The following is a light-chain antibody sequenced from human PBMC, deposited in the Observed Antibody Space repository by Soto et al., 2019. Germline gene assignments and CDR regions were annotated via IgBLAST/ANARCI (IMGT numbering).Light chain of an antibody. V-gene: IGKV1-27*01. CDR3: QQYYSTPRT. Sequence: DIQMTQSPSSLSASVGDRVTITCRASQGISNYLAWYQQKPGTVPKLLISAASTLQTGVPSRFSGGGSGTDFTLTISSLQAEDVAVYYCQQYYSTPRTFGQGTKVDIK. CDR1: QGISNY. J-gene: IGKJ1*01. CDR2: AAS.